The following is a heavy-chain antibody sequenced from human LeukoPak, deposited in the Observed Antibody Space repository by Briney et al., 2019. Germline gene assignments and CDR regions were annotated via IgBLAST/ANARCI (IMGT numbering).Heavy chain of an antibody. J-gene: IGHJ4*02. V-gene: IGHV3-64*04. D-gene: IGHD6-13*01. CDR3: AKDLRKYSSSCLVDY. CDR2: ISGNGGST. Sequence: GGSLRLSCSASGFTFSGYAMYWVRQAPGKGLEYVSAISGNGGSTYYADSVKGRFTISRDNSKNTLYLQMNSLRAEDTAVYYCAKDLRKYSSSCLVDYWGQGTLVTVSS. CDR1: GFTFSGYA.